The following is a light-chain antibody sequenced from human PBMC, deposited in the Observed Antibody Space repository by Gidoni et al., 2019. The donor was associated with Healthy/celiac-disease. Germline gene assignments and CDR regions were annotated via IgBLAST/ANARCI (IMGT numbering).Light chain of an antibody. CDR2: GAS. Sequence: PGERVTLSCRASPSVSSSYLTWYQQKPGQAPRLLIYGASTRATGIPARFSGSGSGTDFTLTISSLQPEDFAVYYCQQDYNLLTFXGXTKVEIK. V-gene: IGKV3D-7*01. J-gene: IGKJ4*01. CDR3: QQDYNLLT. CDR1: PSVSSSY.